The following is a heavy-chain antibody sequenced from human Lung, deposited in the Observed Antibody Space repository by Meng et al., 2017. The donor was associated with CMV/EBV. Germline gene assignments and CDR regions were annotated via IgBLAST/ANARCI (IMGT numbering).Heavy chain of an antibody. Sequence: SPKIFXAASGFRFSDYYMTWSRQAPGRGLEWVSYISSSYAVDYADSLKGRFTISRDNAKNSLYLQMNSLRVEDTAVYYCARVLLEVRGWYYQGMDVWGQGXTVTVSS. D-gene: IGHD6-19*01. CDR3: ARVLLEVRGWYYQGMDV. CDR1: GFRFSDYY. J-gene: IGHJ6*02. V-gene: IGHV3-11*04. CDR2: ISSSYAV.